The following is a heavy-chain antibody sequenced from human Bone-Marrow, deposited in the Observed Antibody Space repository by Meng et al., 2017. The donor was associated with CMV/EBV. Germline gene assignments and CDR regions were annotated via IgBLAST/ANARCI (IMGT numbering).Heavy chain of an antibody. J-gene: IGHJ4*02. V-gene: IGHV1-58*01. D-gene: IGHD5-12*01. CDR3: ARALGRGRSPVDY. Sequence: SVKVSCKASGFTFSSSAVQWVRQARGQGLEWIGWIVVGSGSTNYAQQFQERVTITRDMSTTTAYMELSSLRSEDTAVYYCARALGRGRSPVDYWGQGTLVTVSS. CDR1: GFTFSSSA. CDR2: IVVGSGST.